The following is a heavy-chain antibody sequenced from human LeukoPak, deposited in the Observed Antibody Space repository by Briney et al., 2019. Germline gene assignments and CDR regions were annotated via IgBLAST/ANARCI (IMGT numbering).Heavy chain of an antibody. CDR3: ARRYCSGGSCSIFDY. Sequence: ASVKVSCKASGYTFTSYGISWVRQAPGQGLEWMGWISAYNGTTNYAQKLQGRVTMTTDTSTSTAYMELRSLRSDDTAVYYCARRYCSGGSCSIFDYWGQGTLVTVSS. CDR2: ISAYNGTT. V-gene: IGHV1-18*01. CDR1: GYTFTSYG. D-gene: IGHD2-15*01. J-gene: IGHJ4*02.